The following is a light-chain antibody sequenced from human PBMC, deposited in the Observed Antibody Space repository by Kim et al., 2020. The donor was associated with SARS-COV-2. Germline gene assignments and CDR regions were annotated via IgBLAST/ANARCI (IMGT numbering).Light chain of an antibody. CDR1: QSVDRK. CDR3: QQYKNWPQT. V-gene: IGKV3-15*01. CDR2: EAS. Sequence: SVSPGERATLSCRASQSVDRKLAWYQQKPGQAPRLGIYEASTRATGIPATISGSESGTEFTLSISRVQSEDFAVYYCQQYKNWPQTFGQGTKLEI. J-gene: IGKJ2*01.